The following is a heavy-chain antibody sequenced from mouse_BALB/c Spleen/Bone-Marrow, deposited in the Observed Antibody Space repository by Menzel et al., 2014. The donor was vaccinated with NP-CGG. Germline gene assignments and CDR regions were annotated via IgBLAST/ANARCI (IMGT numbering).Heavy chain of an antibody. V-gene: IGHV3-1*02. CDR2: IPYSGST. Sequence: EVQLQQSGPDLVKPSQSLSLTCTVTGFSITSTSTWHWIRQFPGNQLEWMGYIPYSGSTNSNPSLKSRISITRDTSKNQFFLQLNAVTTEDTATYDCAREGRRPFAYGGQGTLVTVAA. CDR1: GFSITSTST. CDR3: AREGRRPFAY. J-gene: IGHJ3*01. D-gene: IGHD1-2*01.